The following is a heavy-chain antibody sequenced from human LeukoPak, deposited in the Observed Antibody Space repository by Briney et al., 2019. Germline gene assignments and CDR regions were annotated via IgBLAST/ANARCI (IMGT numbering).Heavy chain of an antibody. Sequence: GGSLRLSCAASGFSFSSYAMSWVRQAPGGGLEWVSSISGSGGRTYDADSVKGRFTISRDNAKNSLYLQMNSLRAEDTAVYYCAKDREAYSSGWYSDYWGQGTLVTVSS. J-gene: IGHJ4*02. V-gene: IGHV3-23*01. CDR2: ISGSGGRT. D-gene: IGHD6-19*01. CDR1: GFSFSSYA. CDR3: AKDREAYSSGWYSDY.